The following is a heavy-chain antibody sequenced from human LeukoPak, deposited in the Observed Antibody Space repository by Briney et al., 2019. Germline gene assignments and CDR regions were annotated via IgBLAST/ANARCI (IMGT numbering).Heavy chain of an antibody. Sequence: PGRSLRLSCAASGFTFSSYAMPWVRQAPGKGLEWVAVISYDGSNKYYADSVKGRFTISRDNSKNTLYLQMSSLRAEDTAVYYCARAPYGDYDYYYYGMDVWGQGTTVTVSS. CDR1: GFTFSSYA. D-gene: IGHD4-17*01. CDR2: ISYDGSNK. V-gene: IGHV3-30-3*01. J-gene: IGHJ6*02. CDR3: ARAPYGDYDYYYYGMDV.